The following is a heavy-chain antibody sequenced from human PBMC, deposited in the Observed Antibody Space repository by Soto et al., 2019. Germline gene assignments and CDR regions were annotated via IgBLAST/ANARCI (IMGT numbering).Heavy chain of an antibody. CDR2: TYYRSKWYN. J-gene: IGHJ6*03. V-gene: IGHV6-1*01. CDR3: ARDSHSQQPNHRWGGGYMDV. Sequence: PSQTLSLTCAISGDSVSSNSAAWNWIRQSPSRGLEWLGRTYYRSKWYNDYAVSVKSRITINPDTSKNQFSLQLNSVTPEDTAVDYCARDSHSQQPNHRWGGGYMDVWGKGTTVTVSS. CDR1: GDSVSSNSAA. D-gene: IGHD6-13*01.